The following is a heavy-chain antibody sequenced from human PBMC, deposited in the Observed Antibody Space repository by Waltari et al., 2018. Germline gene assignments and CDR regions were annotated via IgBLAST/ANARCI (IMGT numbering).Heavy chain of an antibody. D-gene: IGHD4-17*01. Sequence: QVQLVESGGGVVQPGRSLRLSCAASGFTFSSYAMHWVRQAPGKGLEWVAVISYDGSNKYYADSVKGRFTISRDNSKNTLYLQMNSLRAEDTAVYYCASLTTVTTGEVWGQGTLVTVSS. CDR3: ASLTTVTTGEV. J-gene: IGHJ4*02. CDR2: ISYDGSNK. V-gene: IGHV3-30-3*01. CDR1: GFTFSSYA.